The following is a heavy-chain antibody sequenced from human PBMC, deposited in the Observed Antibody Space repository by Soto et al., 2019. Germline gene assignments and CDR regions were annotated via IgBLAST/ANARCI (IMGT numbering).Heavy chain of an antibody. CDR3: APHTLDTGMPSGY. J-gene: IGHJ4*02. V-gene: IGHV1-18*01. Sequence: QVQLVQSGAEVREPGASVKASCKASGYTFTNHGVSWVRQAPGQGLEWMGWIGGYKGNTNYAQKLQGRVTLTTDTSTSTAYMELRSLRSDDTAVYYCAPHTLDTGMPSGYWGQGTLVTVSS. CDR2: IGGYKGNT. CDR1: GYTFTNHG. D-gene: IGHD5-18*01.